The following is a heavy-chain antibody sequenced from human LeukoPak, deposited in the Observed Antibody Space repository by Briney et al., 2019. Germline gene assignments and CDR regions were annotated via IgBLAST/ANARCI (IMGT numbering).Heavy chain of an antibody. V-gene: IGHV4-34*01. CDR2: INHSGST. J-gene: IGHJ4*02. CDR1: GGSFSGYY. D-gene: IGHD3-16*02. Sequence: SETLSLTCAVYGGSFSGYYWSWIRQPPGKGLEWIGEINHSGSTNYNPSLKSRVTISVDTSKNQFSLKLSSVTAADTAVYYCAGVGGSYRQYYFDYWGQGTLVTVSS. CDR3: AGVGGSYRQYYFDY.